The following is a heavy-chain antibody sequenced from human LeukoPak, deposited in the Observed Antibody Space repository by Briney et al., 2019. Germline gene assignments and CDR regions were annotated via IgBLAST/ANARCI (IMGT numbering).Heavy chain of an antibody. V-gene: IGHV3-53*01. D-gene: IGHD3-22*01. CDR3: ACDSSGYYGFDY. CDR1: GFTVSSNY. Sequence: GGSLRLSCAASGFTVSSNYMSWVRQAPGKGLEWVSVIYSGGSTYCADSVKGRFTISRDNSKNTLYLQMNSLRAEDTAVYYCACDSSGYYGFDYWGQGTLVTVSS. CDR2: IYSGGST. J-gene: IGHJ4*02.